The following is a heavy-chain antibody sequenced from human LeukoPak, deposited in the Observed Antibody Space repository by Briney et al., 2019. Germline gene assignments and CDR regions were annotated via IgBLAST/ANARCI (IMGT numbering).Heavy chain of an antibody. Sequence: GGSLRLSCAASGFTLSSYSMNWVRQAPGKGLEWVSSISSSSSYIYYADSVKGRFTISRDNAKNSLYLQMNSLRAEDTAVYYCARDLVPAASSGYWGQGTLVTVSS. J-gene: IGHJ4*02. CDR2: ISSSSSYI. V-gene: IGHV3-21*01. CDR1: GFTLSSYS. CDR3: ARDLVPAASSGY. D-gene: IGHD2-2*01.